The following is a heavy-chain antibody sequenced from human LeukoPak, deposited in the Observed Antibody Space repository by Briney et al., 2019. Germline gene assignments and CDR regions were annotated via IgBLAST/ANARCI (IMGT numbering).Heavy chain of an antibody. CDR3: AKDRGYTAMAPDY. CDR1: GFTFDDYA. Sequence: GRSLRLSCAASGFTFDDYAMHWVRQAPGKGLEWVSGISWNSGSIGYADSVKGRFTISRDNAKNSLYLQMNSLRAEDTALYYCAKDRGYTAMAPDYWGQGTLVTVSS. CDR2: ISWNSGSI. V-gene: IGHV3-9*01. D-gene: IGHD5-18*01. J-gene: IGHJ4*02.